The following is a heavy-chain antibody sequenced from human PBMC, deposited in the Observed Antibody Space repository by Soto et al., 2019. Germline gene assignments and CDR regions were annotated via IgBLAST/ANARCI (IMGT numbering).Heavy chain of an antibody. V-gene: IGHV2-5*01. J-gene: IGHJ3*01. CDR2: IFWNNDK. CDR1: GFSISASGVG. CDR3: ARRDGAFDV. Sequence: ITLQESGPTQVKTTETLTLTCSVSGFSISASGVGVGWIRQPPGQAPEWLALIFWNNDKYFSPSLRNRLTVTQDTSKNQGFLGMTNVDPADTTTYYCARRDGAFDVWGHGTLVTVSS.